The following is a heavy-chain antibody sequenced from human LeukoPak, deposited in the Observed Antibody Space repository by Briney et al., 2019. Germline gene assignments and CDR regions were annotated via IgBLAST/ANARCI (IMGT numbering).Heavy chain of an antibody. CDR2: ISSSSSTI. V-gene: IGHV3-48*04. CDR3: ARDSHYDFWSGYYYYYYYMDV. Sequence: GGSLRLSCAASGFTFSSYSMNWVRQAPGKGLEWVSYISSSSSTIYYADSVKGRFTISRDNAKNSLYLQMNSLRAEDTAVYYCARDSHYDFWSGYYYYYYYMDVWGKGTTVTVSS. J-gene: IGHJ6*03. CDR1: GFTFSSYS. D-gene: IGHD3-3*01.